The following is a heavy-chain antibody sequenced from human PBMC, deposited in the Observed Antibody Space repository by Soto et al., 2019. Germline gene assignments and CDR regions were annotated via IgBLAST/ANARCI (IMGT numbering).Heavy chain of an antibody. CDR3: ASHTYSSCARGGNWFDP. V-gene: IGHV4-59*08. D-gene: IGHD6-6*01. J-gene: IGHJ5*02. CDR2: IYYSGST. Sequence: SETLSLTCTVSGGSISSYYWSWIRQPPGKGLEWIGYIYYSGSTNYNPSLKSRVTISVDTSKNQFSLKLSSVSAADSAVYYCASHTYSSCARGGNWFDPWGQATLVTVSS. CDR1: GGSISSYY.